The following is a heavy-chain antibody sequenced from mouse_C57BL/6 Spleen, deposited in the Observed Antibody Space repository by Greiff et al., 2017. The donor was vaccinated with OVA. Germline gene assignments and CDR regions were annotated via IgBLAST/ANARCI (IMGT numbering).Heavy chain of an antibody. V-gene: IGHV5-4*01. Sequence: EVKVVESGGGLVKPGGSLKLSCAASGFTFSSYAMSWVRQTPEKRLEWVATISDGGSYTYYPDNVKGRFTISRDNAKNNLYLQMSHLKSEDTAMYYCARDRDFDYWGQGTTLTVSS. CDR1: GFTFSSYA. J-gene: IGHJ2*01. CDR3: ARDRDFDY. CDR2: ISDGGSYT.